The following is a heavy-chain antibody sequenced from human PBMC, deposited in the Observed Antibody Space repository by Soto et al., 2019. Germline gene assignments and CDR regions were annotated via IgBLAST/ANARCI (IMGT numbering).Heavy chain of an antibody. CDR1: GGSISSYY. Sequence: QVQLQESGPGLVKPSETLSLTCTVSGGSISSYYWSWIRQPPGKGLEWVGYIYYSGKTNYNPSLTRRVTIAVYTSKNQFPMKLSSGTAADTAVYCCARLNWYFDLWGRGTLVTVSS. J-gene: IGHJ2*01. CDR3: ARLNWYFDL. V-gene: IGHV4-59*08. CDR2: IYYSGKT.